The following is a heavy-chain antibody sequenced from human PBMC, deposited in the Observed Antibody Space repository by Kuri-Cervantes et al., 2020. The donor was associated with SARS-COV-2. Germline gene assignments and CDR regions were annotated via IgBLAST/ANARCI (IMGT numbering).Heavy chain of an antibody. J-gene: IGHJ6*02. D-gene: IGHD6-19*01. V-gene: IGHV1-69*06. CDR2: IIHIFGTA. Sequence: SVKVSCKASGGTFSSYAISWLLQDPGQGLEWRGGIIHIFGTANYAKKFQGRVTITADKSTRTAYMELSSLRSEDTAVYYCARDRGEQWLVSNYYYYGMDVWGQGTTVTVSS. CDR3: ARDRGEQWLVSNYYYYGMDV. CDR1: GGTFSSYA.